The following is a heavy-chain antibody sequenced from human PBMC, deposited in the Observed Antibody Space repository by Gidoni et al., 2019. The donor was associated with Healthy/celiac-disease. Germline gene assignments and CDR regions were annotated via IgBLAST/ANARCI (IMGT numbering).Heavy chain of an antibody. V-gene: IGHV1-24*01. J-gene: IGHJ4*02. CDR3: ATGPLGYCSSTSCSFDY. Sequence: RQAPGKGLEWMGGFDPEDGETIYAQKFQGRVTMTEDTSTDTAYMELSSLRSEDTAVYYCATGPLGYCSSTSCSFDYWGQGTLVTVSS. CDR2: FDPEDGET. D-gene: IGHD2-2*01.